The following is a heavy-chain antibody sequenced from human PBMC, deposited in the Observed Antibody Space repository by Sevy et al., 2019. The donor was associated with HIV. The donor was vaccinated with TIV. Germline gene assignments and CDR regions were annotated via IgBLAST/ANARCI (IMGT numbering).Heavy chain of an antibody. CDR3: ARAPGYYGSGKVPYYYYYYMDV. V-gene: IGHV1-18*01. CDR1: GYTFTSYG. CDR2: ISAYNGNT. Sequence: ASVKVCCKASGYTFTSYGISWVRQAPGQGLEWMGWISAYNGNTNYAQKLQGRVTMTTETSTSTAYMELRSLRSDDTAVYYCARAPGYYGSGKVPYYYYYYMDVWGKGTTVTVSS. J-gene: IGHJ6*03. D-gene: IGHD3-10*01.